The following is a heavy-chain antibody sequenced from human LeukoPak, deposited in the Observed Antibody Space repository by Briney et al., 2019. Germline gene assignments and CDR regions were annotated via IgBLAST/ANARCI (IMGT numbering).Heavy chain of an antibody. D-gene: IGHD1-26*01. CDR1: GGSFSGYY. CDR3: ARGGWELQYYFDY. V-gene: IGHV4-34*01. CDR2: INHSGST. J-gene: IGHJ4*02. Sequence: SSETLSLTCAVYGGSFSGYYWSWIRQPPGKGLEWIGEINHSGSTNYNPSLESRVTISVDTSKNQFSLKLSSVTAADTAVYYCARGGWELQYYFDYWGQGTLVTVSS.